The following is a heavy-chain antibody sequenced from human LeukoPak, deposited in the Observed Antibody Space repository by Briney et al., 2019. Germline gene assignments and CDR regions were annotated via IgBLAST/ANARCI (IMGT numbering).Heavy chain of an antibody. Sequence: GASVKVSCKASGYTFTSYGISWVRQAPGQGLEWMGGIIPIFGTANYAQKFQGRVTITADESTSTAYMELSSLRSEDTAVYYCAWTIGSSGWYWYYFDYWGQGTLVTVSS. D-gene: IGHD6-19*01. V-gene: IGHV1-69*13. CDR3: AWTIGSSGWYWYYFDY. CDR2: IIPIFGTA. J-gene: IGHJ4*02. CDR1: GYTFTSYG.